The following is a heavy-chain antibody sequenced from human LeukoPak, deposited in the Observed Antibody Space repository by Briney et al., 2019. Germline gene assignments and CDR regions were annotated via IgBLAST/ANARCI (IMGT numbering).Heavy chain of an antibody. J-gene: IGHJ3*02. Sequence: SGTLSLTCTVSGGSISSYYWSWNRQSAGKGLEWIGRIYTSGSTNYNPSLKSRVTMSVDTSKNQFSLKLSSVTAADTAVYYCAIEGSFEAFDIWGQGTMVTVSS. V-gene: IGHV4-4*07. CDR1: GGSISSYY. CDR2: IYTSGST. D-gene: IGHD3-10*01. CDR3: AIEGSFEAFDI.